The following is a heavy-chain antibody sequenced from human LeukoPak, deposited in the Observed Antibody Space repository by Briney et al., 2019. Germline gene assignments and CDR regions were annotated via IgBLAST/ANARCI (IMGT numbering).Heavy chain of an antibody. D-gene: IGHD3-16*02. CDR2: ITSGSSYR. Sequence: GGSLRLSCAASGFTFSSYNMNWVRQAPGKGLEWVSSITSGSSYRFYADSVKGRFTISRDNSKNTLYLQMNSLRAEDTAVYYCAQFVRDYVWGSYRYSDDYWGQGTLVTVSS. V-gene: IGHV3-21*04. J-gene: IGHJ4*01. CDR3: AQFVRDYVWGSYRYSDDY. CDR1: GFTFSSYN.